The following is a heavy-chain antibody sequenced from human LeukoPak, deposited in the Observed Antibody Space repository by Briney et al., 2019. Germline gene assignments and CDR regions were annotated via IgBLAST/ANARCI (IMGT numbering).Heavy chain of an antibody. D-gene: IGHD5-12*01. CDR1: GYTFTGYY. CDR3: ARDPDIVATSSFDY. CDR2: INPNSGGT. J-gene: IGHJ4*02. V-gene: IGHV1-2*02. Sequence: ASVKVSCKASGYTFTGYYMHWVRQAPGQGLEWMGWINPNSGGTNYAQKFQGRVTMTRDTSISTAYMELSRLRSDDTAVYYCARDPDIVATSSFDYWGQGTLVTVSS.